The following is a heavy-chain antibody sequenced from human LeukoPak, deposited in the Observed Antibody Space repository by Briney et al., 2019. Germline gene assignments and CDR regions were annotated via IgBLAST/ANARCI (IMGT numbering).Heavy chain of an antibody. V-gene: IGHV4-59*01. CDR1: GGSISSYY. CDR2: IYYSGST. CDR3: ARVWRGYSGYDSPLDY. J-gene: IGHJ4*02. Sequence: SETLSLTCTVSGGSISSYYWSWIRQPPGKGLKWIGYIYYSGSTNYNPSLKSRVTISVDTSKNQFSLKLSSVTAADTAVYYCARVWRGYSGYDSPLDYWGQGTLVTVSS. D-gene: IGHD5-12*01.